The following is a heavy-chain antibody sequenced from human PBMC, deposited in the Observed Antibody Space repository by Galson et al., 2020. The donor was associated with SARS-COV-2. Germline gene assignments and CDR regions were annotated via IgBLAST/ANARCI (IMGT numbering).Heavy chain of an antibody. Sequence: ASVKVSCKASGYTYGYYIHWVRQAPGQGLERMGWINPKSGATHYGQKFNGRVTMTRDTSISTAYMELSSLRSDDTAVYFCAKDNFDSSGYYYYFDHWGQGTLVNVSS. CDR3: AKDNFDSSGYYYYFDH. CDR1: GYTYGYY. CDR2: INPKSGAT. J-gene: IGHJ4*02. V-gene: IGHV1-2*02. D-gene: IGHD3-22*01.